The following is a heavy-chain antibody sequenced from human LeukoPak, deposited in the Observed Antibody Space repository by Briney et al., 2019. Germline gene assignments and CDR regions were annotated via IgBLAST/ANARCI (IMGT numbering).Heavy chain of an antibody. V-gene: IGHV3-30*04. CDR1: GFTFSIYA. CDR2: ISYDGSNK. D-gene: IGHD2-15*01. J-gene: IGHJ4*02. Sequence: GGSLRLSCAASGFTFSIYAMHWVRQAPGKGLEWVAVISYDGSNKYYADSVKGRFTISRDNSKNTLYLQMNSLRTEDTAVYYCAKDGVTGYCRGGSCYSVDYWGQGTLATVSS. CDR3: AKDGVTGYCRGGSCYSVDY.